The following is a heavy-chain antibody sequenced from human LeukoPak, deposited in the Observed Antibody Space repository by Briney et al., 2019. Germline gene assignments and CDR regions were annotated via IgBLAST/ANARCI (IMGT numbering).Heavy chain of an antibody. V-gene: IGHV3-33*01. Sequence: GGSLRLSCAASGFTFSSYGMHWVRQAPGKGLEWAAVIWYDGSNKYYADSVKGRFTISRDNSKNTLYLQMNSLRAEDTAVYYCARDPASIYWFDPWGQGTLVTVSS. CDR1: GFTFSSYG. CDR2: IWYDGSNK. J-gene: IGHJ5*02. CDR3: ARDPASIYWFDP.